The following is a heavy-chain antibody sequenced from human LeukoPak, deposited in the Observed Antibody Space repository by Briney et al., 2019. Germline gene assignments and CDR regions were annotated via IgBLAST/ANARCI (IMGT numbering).Heavy chain of an antibody. CDR3: ARTHMAVTTYY. Sequence: ASVKVSCKASGYTFTSYDINWVRQATGQGLEWMGWMNPNSGNTGYEQKFQGRVTMTRDTSISTAYMELSSLRPEDTAVYYCARTHMAVTTYYWGQGTLVTVSS. V-gene: IGHV1-8*01. D-gene: IGHD4-17*01. CDR2: MNPNSGNT. J-gene: IGHJ4*02. CDR1: GYTFTSYD.